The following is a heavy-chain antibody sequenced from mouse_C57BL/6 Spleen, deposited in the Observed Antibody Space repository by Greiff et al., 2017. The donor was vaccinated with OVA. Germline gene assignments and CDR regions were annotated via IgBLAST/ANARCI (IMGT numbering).Heavy chain of an antibody. CDR3: TTGGNPFAY. Sequence: EVQLKESGAELVRPGASVKLSCTASGFNIKDDYMHWVKQRPEQGLEWIGWIDPENGDTEYASKFQGKATLTVDTSSSTAYMQLSSLTSEDSAVYYCTTGGNPFAYWGQGTLVTVSA. V-gene: IGHV14-4*01. D-gene: IGHD2-1*01. CDR1: GFNIKDDY. J-gene: IGHJ3*01. CDR2: IDPENGDT.